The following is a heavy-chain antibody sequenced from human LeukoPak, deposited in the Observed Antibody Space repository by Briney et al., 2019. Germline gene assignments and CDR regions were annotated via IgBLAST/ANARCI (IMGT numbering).Heavy chain of an antibody. V-gene: IGHV4-39*01. J-gene: IGHJ4*02. CDR1: GGSIISSNYY. D-gene: IGHD1-26*01. CDR2: IYYSGST. Sequence: KPSETLSLTCTVSGGSIISSNYYWGWIRQPPGKGLEWIASIYYSGSTHYNPSLKSRVTISVDTSKNQFSLKLSSVAGAGKAVYHYARQGLIVRAGEGDFDYWGQGTLVTVSS. CDR3: ARQGLIVRAGEGDFDY.